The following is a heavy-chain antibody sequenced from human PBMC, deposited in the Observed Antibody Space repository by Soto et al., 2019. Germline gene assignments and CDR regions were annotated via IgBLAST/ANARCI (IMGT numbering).Heavy chain of an antibody. D-gene: IGHD3-10*01. CDR1: GFTVSNNY. CDR3: APRPGGGGY. Sequence: EVQLVESGGGLIQPGGSLRLSCAVSGFTVSNNYMSWVRQAPGKGLEGVSVIYSGGYTAYGDSVKGRFTISRDNSKNTLFLQINAPGAADPAVFFWAPRPGGGGYWGQGTLVTVSS. V-gene: IGHV3-53*01. J-gene: IGHJ4*02. CDR2: IYSGGYT.